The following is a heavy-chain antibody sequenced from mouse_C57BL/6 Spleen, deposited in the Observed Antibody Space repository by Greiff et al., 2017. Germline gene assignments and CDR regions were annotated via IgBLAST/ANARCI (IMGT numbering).Heavy chain of an antibody. V-gene: IGHV1-18*01. CDR1: GYTFTDYN. CDR3: ARSVYGYDQGYFDV. J-gene: IGHJ1*03. D-gene: IGHD2-2*01. CDR2: INPNNGGT. Sequence: EVQLQQSGPELVKPGASVKIPCKASGYTFTDYNMDWVKQSHGKSLEWIGDINPNNGGTIYNQKFKGKATLTVDKSSSTAYMELRSLTSEDTAVYYCARSVYGYDQGYFDVWGTGTTVTVAS.